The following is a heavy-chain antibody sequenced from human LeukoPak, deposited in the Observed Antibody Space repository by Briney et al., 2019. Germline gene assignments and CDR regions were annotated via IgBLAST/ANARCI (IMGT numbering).Heavy chain of an antibody. J-gene: IGHJ4*02. CDR2: IYPGDSDT. CDR3: ARQHYGDYVDY. CDR1: GYSFTTYW. D-gene: IGHD4-17*01. V-gene: IGHV5-51*01. Sequence: GESLKISCKGSGYSFTTYWIGWVRQMPGKGLEWMGIIYPGDSDTRYSPSFQGQVSMSVEKSISTAYLQWSSLKASDTAMYYCARQHYGDYVDYWGQGTLVTVSS.